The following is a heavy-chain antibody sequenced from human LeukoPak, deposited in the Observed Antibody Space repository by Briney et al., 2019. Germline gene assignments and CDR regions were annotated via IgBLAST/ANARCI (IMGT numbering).Heavy chain of an antibody. V-gene: IGHV1-46*01. CDR3: ARGPAVYSSSSYYFDY. CDR1: GYTFTSYY. Sequence: GASVKVSCKASGYTFTSYYMHWVRQAPGQGLEWMGIINPSGGSTSYAQKFQGRVTMTRDTSTSTVYMELSSLRSEDTAVYYCARGPAVYSSSSYYFDYWSQGTLVTVSS. J-gene: IGHJ4*02. D-gene: IGHD6-6*01. CDR2: INPSGGST.